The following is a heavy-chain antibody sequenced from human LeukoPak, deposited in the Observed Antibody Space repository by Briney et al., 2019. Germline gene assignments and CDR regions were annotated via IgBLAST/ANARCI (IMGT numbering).Heavy chain of an antibody. Sequence: LETLSLTCTVSGGSISSYYWSWIRQPAGKGLEWIGRIYTSGSTNYNPSLKSRVTMSVDTSKNQFSLKLSSVTAADTAVYYCARDPRALFWFDPWGQGTLVTVSS. V-gene: IGHV4-4*07. D-gene: IGHD3-10*01. CDR3: ARDPRALFWFDP. CDR2: IYTSGST. CDR1: GGSISSYY. J-gene: IGHJ5*02.